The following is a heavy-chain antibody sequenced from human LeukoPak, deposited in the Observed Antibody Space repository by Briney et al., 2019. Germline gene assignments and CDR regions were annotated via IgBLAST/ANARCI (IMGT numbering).Heavy chain of an antibody. J-gene: IGHJ3*02. CDR2: TSHDGSNK. CDR3: ASTDIAAAGPTQAFDI. Sequence: PGRSLRLSCAASGFTFRNYGMHWVRQAPGKGLEWVAVTSHDGSNKYYTDSVKGRFTISRDNSKNTLYLQMNSLRAEDTAVYYCASTDIAAAGPTQAFDIWGQGTMVTVSS. V-gene: IGHV3-30*03. CDR1: GFTFRNYG. D-gene: IGHD6-13*01.